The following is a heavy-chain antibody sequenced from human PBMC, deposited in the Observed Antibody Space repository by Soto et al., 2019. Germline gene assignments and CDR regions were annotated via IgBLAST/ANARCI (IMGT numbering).Heavy chain of an antibody. Sequence: ASVNVSCKASGGTFSSYAISWVRQATGQGLEWMGGIIPIFGTANYAQKFQGRVTITADESTSTAYMELSSLRSEDTAVYYCARGPFRDAAMAKGGHYYYGMDVWGQGTTVTVSS. CDR2: IIPIFGTA. CDR1: GGTFSSYA. J-gene: IGHJ6*02. CDR3: ARGPFRDAAMAKGGHYYYGMDV. D-gene: IGHD5-18*01. V-gene: IGHV1-69*13.